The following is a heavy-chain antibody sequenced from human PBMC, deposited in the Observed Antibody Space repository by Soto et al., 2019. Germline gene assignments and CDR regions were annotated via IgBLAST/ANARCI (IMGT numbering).Heavy chain of an antibody. V-gene: IGHV4-4*02. CDR2: IYHSGST. CDR1: GGSISSSNW. D-gene: IGHD6-13*01. J-gene: IGHJ6*02. Sequence: SDTLSLTCAVSGGSISSSNWWSWVRQPPGKGLEWIGEIYHSGSTNYNPSLRSRVTISVDKSKNQFSLKLSSVTAADTAVYYCASGIAAASILYYYGMDVWGQGTTVTVSS. CDR3: ASGIAAASILYYYGMDV.